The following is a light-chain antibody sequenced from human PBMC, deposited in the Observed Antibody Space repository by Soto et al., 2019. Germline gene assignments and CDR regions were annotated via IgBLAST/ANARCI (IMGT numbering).Light chain of an antibody. CDR2: SNN. CDR3: AAWDDSLYGRV. Sequence: QSVLTQPLSASGTPVQRVTISCFGSRSNIGSNPVNWYQQLPGTAPKLLIDSNNQRPSGVPDRFSGSRSGTSASLAISGLQSEDEADYYCAAWDDSLYGRVFGTGTKVTVL. V-gene: IGLV1-44*01. CDR1: RSNIGSNP. J-gene: IGLJ1*01.